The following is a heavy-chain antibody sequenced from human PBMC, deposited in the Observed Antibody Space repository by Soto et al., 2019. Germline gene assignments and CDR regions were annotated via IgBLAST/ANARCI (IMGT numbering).Heavy chain of an antibody. Sequence: QVQLQQWGAGLLKPSETLSLTCAVYGGSFSGYYWSWIRQPPGKGLEWIGEINHSGSTNYNPSLKRRVTISVDTSKNPFSLKLSSVTAADTAVYYCARGEQQLVLEYFDYWGQGTLVTVSS. J-gene: IGHJ4*02. CDR2: INHSGST. CDR1: GGSFSGYY. V-gene: IGHV4-34*01. CDR3: ARGEQQLVLEYFDY. D-gene: IGHD6-13*01.